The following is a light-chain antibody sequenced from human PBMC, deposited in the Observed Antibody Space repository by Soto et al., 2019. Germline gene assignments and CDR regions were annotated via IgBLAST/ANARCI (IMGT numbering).Light chain of an antibody. CDR1: QSVSSY. Sequence: EIVLTQSPATLSLSPGERATLSCRASQSVSSYLAWYQQKPGQAPRLLIYDASSRATGIPARFSGSGSGTDFTLAVSSLDPEDFAVYYCQQRSNWLFGGGTKVEIK. CDR3: QQRSNWL. V-gene: IGKV3-11*01. J-gene: IGKJ4*01. CDR2: DAS.